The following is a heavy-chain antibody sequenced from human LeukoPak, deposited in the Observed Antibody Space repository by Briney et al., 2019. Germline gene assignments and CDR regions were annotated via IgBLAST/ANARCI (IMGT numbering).Heavy chain of an antibody. CDR3: ARDLRYYDILTGPDYGMDV. Sequence: ALVKVSCKASGYTFTGYYMHWVRQAPGQGLEWMGWINPNSGGTNYAQKFQGRVTMTRDTSISTAYMELSRLRSDDTAVYYCARDLRYYDILTGPDYGMDVWGQGTTVTVSS. V-gene: IGHV1-2*02. CDR2: INPNSGGT. J-gene: IGHJ6*02. CDR1: GYTFTGYY. D-gene: IGHD3-9*01.